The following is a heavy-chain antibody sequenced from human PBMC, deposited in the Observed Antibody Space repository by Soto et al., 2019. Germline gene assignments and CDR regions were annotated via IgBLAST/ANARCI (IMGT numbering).Heavy chain of an antibody. D-gene: IGHD3-16*01. CDR1: GFTFSSYA. V-gene: IGHV3-30-3*01. CDR2: ISYDGSNK. J-gene: IGHJ4*02. Sequence: QVQLVESGGGVVQPGRSLRLSCAASGFTFSSYAMHWVRQAPGKGLEWVAVISYDGSNKYYADSVKGRFTISRDNSKNTLYLQMNSLRAEDTAVYYCAKDGAYADFDYWGQGTLVTVSS. CDR3: AKDGAYADFDY.